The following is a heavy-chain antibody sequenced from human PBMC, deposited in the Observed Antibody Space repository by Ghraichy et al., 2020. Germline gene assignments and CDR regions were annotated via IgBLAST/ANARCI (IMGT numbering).Heavy chain of an antibody. J-gene: IGHJ1*01. D-gene: IGHD3-22*01. Sequence: GSLRLSCAASGFTFSSYAMSWVRQAPGKGLEWVSAISGSGGSTYYADSVKGRFTISRDNSKNTLYLQMNSLRAEDTAVYYCAKDYYDSKSGGYFQHWGQGTLVTVSS. CDR2: ISGSGGST. CDR3: AKDYYDSKSGGYFQH. CDR1: GFTFSSYA. V-gene: IGHV3-23*01.